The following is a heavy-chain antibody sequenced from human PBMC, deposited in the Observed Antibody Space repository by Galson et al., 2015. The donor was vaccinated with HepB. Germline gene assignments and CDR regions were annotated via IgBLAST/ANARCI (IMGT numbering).Heavy chain of an antibody. J-gene: IGHJ6*02. CDR3: HTTTVTTGYYAMDV. CDR2: INSDGSST. CDR1: GFTFSSYV. Sequence: SLRLPYAASGFTFSSYVLHCVRQAPGTGLVWVSRINSDGSSTSQADSVKGRSTISRDNAKNTLFLQMNSLRAEDTAVYYCHTTTVTTGYYAMDVWGQGTTVTVSS. V-gene: IGHV3-74*01. D-gene: IGHD4-17*01.